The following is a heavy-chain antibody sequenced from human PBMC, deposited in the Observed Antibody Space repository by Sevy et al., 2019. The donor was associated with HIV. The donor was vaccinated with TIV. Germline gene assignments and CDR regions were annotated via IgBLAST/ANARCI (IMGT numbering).Heavy chain of an antibody. Sequence: GGCLRLSCAASAFTFSSYSMHWVRQAPGKGLEWVAVISYDGGNKYYADSVKGRFTISRDNSKNTLFLQMNSLRAEDTAVYYCARDLPTYYYDTSGHPGNGMDVWGRGTTVTVSS. CDR3: ARDLPTYYYDTSGHPGNGMDV. CDR2: ISYDGGNK. CDR1: AFTFSSYS. V-gene: IGHV3-30*03. D-gene: IGHD3-22*01. J-gene: IGHJ6*02.